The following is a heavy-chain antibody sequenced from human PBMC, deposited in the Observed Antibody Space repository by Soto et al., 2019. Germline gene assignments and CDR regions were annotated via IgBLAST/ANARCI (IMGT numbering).Heavy chain of an antibody. Sequence: QLQLQESGSGLVKPSQTLSLTCAVSVGSISSGGYSWSWIRQPPGKGLEWIGYIYHSGRTYYNPSLKSRVTISVDRSKNQFSLKLSSVTAADTAVYYCAAGGGLPRYYWGQGTLVTVSS. CDR3: AAGGGLPRYY. J-gene: IGHJ4*02. V-gene: IGHV4-30-2*01. CDR1: VGSISSGGYS. D-gene: IGHD5-12*01. CDR2: IYHSGRT.